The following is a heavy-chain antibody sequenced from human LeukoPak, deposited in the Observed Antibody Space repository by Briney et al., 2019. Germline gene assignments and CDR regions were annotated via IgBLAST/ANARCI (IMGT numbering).Heavy chain of an antibody. CDR1: GSTLRNNI. CDR2: ISFIDDST. Sequence: GGSLRLSCTASGSTLRNNIMTWVRQAPGKGLEWVSSISFIDDSTYYADPVKGRFIISRDTSKNTLFLQMDSLRAEDTGVYYCGREGYTSGYAGAFDTWGQGTTVTVSS. D-gene: IGHD2-2*01. J-gene: IGHJ3*02. V-gene: IGHV3-23*01. CDR3: GREGYTSGYAGAFDT.